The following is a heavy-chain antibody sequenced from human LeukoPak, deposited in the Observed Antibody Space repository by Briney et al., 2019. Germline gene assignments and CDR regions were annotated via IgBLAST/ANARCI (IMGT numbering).Heavy chain of an antibody. J-gene: IGHJ4*02. CDR3: ARETVGTTLFDY. CDR1: GFIFSDYN. Sequence: GGSLRLSCAASGFIFSDYNMHWVRQPIGKGLEWVSAIGTADDTYYPGSVKGRFTISRDNAKNSLYLQMSSLRVDDSAVYYCARETVGTTLFDYWGQGTLVTVSS. CDR2: IGTADDT. D-gene: IGHD1-26*01. V-gene: IGHV3-13*01.